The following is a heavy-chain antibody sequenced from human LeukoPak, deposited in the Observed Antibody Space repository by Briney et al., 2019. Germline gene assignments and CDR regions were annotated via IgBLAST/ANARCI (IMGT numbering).Heavy chain of an antibody. J-gene: IGHJ4*02. CDR1: GYTFTSYD. CDR2: MNPNSGNT. D-gene: IGHD6-19*01. Sequence: ASVKVSCKASGYTFTSYDINWVRQATGQGLEWMGWMNPNSGNTGYAQKFQGRATMTRNTSISTAYMELSSLRSEDTAVYYCARRYSSGWYYFDYWGQGTLVTVSS. V-gene: IGHV1-8*01. CDR3: ARRYSSGWYYFDY.